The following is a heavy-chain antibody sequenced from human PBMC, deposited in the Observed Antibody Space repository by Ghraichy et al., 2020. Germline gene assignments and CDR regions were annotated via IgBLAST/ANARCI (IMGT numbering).Heavy chain of an antibody. D-gene: IGHD1-26*01. V-gene: IGHV4-34*01. J-gene: IGHJ5*02. CDR2: INHSGST. Sequence: SETLSLTCAVHGGSFSGYYWSWIRQPPGRGLEWIGEINHSGSTKYNPSLKSRVTTSVDTSKNQFSLRLSSVTAADTAVYYCSRVEVGPPNCFDTWGQGTLVTVSS. CDR1: GGSFSGYY. CDR3: SRVEVGPPNCFDT.